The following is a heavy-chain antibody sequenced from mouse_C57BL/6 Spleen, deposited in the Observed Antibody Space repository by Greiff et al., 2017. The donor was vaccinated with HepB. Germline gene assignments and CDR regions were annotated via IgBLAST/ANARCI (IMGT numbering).Heavy chain of an antibody. Sequence: EVQVVESGGGLVKPGGSLKLSCAASGFTFSSYAMSWVRQTPEKRLEWVATISDGGSYTYYPDNVKGRFTISRDNAKNNLYLQMSHLKSEDTAMYYCARVRYSNSFDYWGQGTTLTVSS. CDR3: ARVRYSNSFDY. CDR2: ISDGGSYT. CDR1: GFTFSSYA. J-gene: IGHJ2*01. D-gene: IGHD2-5*01. V-gene: IGHV5-4*01.